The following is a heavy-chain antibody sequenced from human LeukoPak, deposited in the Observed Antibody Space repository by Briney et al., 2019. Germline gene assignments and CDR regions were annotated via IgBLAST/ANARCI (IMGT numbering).Heavy chain of an antibody. V-gene: IGHV3-21*01. CDR3: ARGPSGYHNT. J-gene: IGHJ4*02. Sequence: ASGFTXSSYSMNWVRQAPGKGLEWVSSISSSSSYIYYADSVKGRFTISRDNAKNSLYLQMNSLRAEDTAVYYCARGPSGYHNTGGQGTLVTVSS. CDR1: GFTXSSYS. D-gene: IGHD5-12*01. CDR2: ISSSSSYI.